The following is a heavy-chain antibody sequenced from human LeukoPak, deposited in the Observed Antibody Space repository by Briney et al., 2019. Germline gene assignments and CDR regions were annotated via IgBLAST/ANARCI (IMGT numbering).Heavy chain of an antibody. CDR2: INPNSGGT. J-gene: IGHJ4*02. CDR3: ARDQVGATTGFDY. Sequence: ASVRVSCKASGYTFTGYYMHWVRQAPGQGLEWMGWINPNSGGTNYAQKFQGRVTMTRDTSISTAYMELSRLRSDDTAVYYCARDQVGATTGFDYWGQGTLVTVSS. CDR1: GYTFTGYY. V-gene: IGHV1-2*02. D-gene: IGHD1-26*01.